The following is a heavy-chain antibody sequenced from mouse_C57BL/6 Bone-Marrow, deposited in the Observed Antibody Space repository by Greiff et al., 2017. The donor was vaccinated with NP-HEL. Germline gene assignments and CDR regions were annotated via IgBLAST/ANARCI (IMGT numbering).Heavy chain of an antibody. CDR3: GRGAYYYGSSHWDY. D-gene: IGHD1-1*01. CDR2: IYPRSGNT. V-gene: IGHV1-81*01. Sequence: QVQLQQSGAELARPGASVKLSCKASGYTFTSYGISWVKQRTGQGLEWIGEIYPRSGNTYYNEKFKGKATLTADKSSSTAYMELRSLTSEDSAVYFCGRGAYYYGSSHWDYWGQGTTLTVSS. CDR1: GYTFTSYG. J-gene: IGHJ2*01.